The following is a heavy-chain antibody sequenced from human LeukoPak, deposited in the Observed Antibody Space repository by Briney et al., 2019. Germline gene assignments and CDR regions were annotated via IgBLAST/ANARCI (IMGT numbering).Heavy chain of an antibody. Sequence: GGSLRLSCAASGFTFSNYAVSWVRQAPGKGLEWVSSISGSGGSTYSADSVKGRFTISRDNSKNTLYLQMNSLTAEDTALYYVAKDRSCTNAICHGDFDYWGQGTLVTVSS. J-gene: IGHJ4*02. CDR3: AKDRSCTNAICHGDFDY. D-gene: IGHD2-8*01. V-gene: IGHV3-23*01. CDR2: ISGSGGST. CDR1: GFTFSNYA.